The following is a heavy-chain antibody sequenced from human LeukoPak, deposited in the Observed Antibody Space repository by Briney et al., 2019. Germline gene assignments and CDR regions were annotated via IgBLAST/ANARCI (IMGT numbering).Heavy chain of an antibody. D-gene: IGHD2-2*01. J-gene: IGHJ3*02. CDR3: AKSLPNDICSSTSCYVAPRSPSASYDAFDI. Sequence: GGSLRLSCAASGFTFRNYGMHWVRQAPGKGLEWVATIWYDGSNKYYADSVKGRFTISRDNAKNSVYLQMNSLRAEDTAVYYCAKSLPNDICSSTSCYVAPRSPSASYDAFDIWGQGTMVTVSS. CDR1: GFTFRNYG. V-gene: IGHV3-33*03. CDR2: IWYDGSNK.